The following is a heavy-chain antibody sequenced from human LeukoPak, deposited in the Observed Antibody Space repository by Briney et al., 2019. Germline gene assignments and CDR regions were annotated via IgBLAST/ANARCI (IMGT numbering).Heavy chain of an antibody. CDR1: GGSISSGGYY. CDR2: IYYSGST. Sequence: SETLSLTCTVSGGSISSGGYYWSWIRQHPGKGLEWIGYIYYSGSTYYNPSLKSRVTISVDTSKNQFSLKLSSVTAADTAVYYCARDDYRGTIRYWGQGTLVTVSS. V-gene: IGHV4-31*03. J-gene: IGHJ4*02. CDR3: ARDDYRGTIRY. D-gene: IGHD4/OR15-4a*01.